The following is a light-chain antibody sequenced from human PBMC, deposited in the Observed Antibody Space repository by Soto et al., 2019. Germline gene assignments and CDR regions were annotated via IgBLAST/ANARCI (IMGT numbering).Light chain of an antibody. CDR1: KLGDKY. Sequence: SYELTQPPSVSVSPGQTASITCSGDKLGDKYACWYQQKPGQSPVLVIYQDSKRPSGIPERFSGSNPGNAATLTISRVEAGDEADYYCQVYDSSRDHWVFGGGTKLTVL. CDR2: QDS. J-gene: IGLJ3*02. V-gene: IGLV3-1*01. CDR3: QVYDSSRDHWV.